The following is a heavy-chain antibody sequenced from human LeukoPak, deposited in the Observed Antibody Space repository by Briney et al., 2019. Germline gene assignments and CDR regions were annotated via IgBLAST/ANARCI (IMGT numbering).Heavy chain of an antibody. CDR2: IKHTGGT. CDR3: APIFGDYSDSDS. Sequence: SETLSLTCAVYGGSFSSYYWSWIRQPPGKGLEWIGEIKHTGGTNYNPSLRSRVTISLDTSKNQFSLRLSSVTAADTAVYYCAPIFGDYSDSDSWGQGTLVTVSS. V-gene: IGHV4-34*01. D-gene: IGHD4-17*01. J-gene: IGHJ5*01. CDR1: GGSFSSYY.